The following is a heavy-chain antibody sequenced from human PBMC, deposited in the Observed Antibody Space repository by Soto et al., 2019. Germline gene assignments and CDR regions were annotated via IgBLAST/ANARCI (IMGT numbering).Heavy chain of an antibody. CDR3: ARVCRGGFDY. CDR2: INAGNGNT. Sequence: QVPLVQSGAEVKKPGASVKVSCKASGYTFTSYAMHWVRQAPGQRLEWMGWINAGNGNTKYSQKFQGRVTITRDTSASTAYMELSSLRSEDTAVYYCARVCRGGFDYWGQGTLVTVSS. CDR1: GYTFTSYA. V-gene: IGHV1-3*01. J-gene: IGHJ4*02.